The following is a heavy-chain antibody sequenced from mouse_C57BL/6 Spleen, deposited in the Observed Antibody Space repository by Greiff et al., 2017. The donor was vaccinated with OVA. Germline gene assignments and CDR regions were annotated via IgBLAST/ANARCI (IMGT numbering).Heavy chain of an antibody. CDR3: SRRKYYGRSSYYFDY. CDR2: IYPGDGDT. Sequence: QVQLQQSGPELVKPGDSVKISCKASGYAFSSSWMNWVKQRPGKGLEWIGRIYPGDGDTNYTGKFKGKGTMTADKSSSTAYMQLRSLTSEDAAVNFCSRRKYYGRSSYYFDYWGKGTTLTVSS. CDR1: GYAFSSSW. J-gene: IGHJ2*01. D-gene: IGHD1-1*01. V-gene: IGHV1-82*01.